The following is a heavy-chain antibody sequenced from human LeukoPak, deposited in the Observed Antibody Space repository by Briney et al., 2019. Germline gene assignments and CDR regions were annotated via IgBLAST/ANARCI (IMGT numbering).Heavy chain of an antibody. CDR2: IIPILGIA. D-gene: IGHD3-10*01. Sequence: SVKVSCKASGGTFSSYTISWVRQAPGQGLEWMGRIIPILGIASYAQKFQGRVTITADKSTSTAYMELSSLRSEDTAVYYCASITMVRGVIEGFDPWGQGTLVTVSS. V-gene: IGHV1-69*02. J-gene: IGHJ5*02. CDR1: GGTFSSYT. CDR3: ASITMVRGVIEGFDP.